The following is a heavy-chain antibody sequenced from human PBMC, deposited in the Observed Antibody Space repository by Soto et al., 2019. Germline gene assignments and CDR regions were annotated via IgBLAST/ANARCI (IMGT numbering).Heavy chain of an antibody. CDR2: ISAYNGNS. CDR1: GYTFTSYG. CDR3: ERDFPAVTSGGKDY. V-gene: IGHV1-18*04. D-gene: IGHD4-17*01. Sequence: QVQLVQSGAEVKKPGASVKVSFKASGYTFTSYGITWVRQAPGQGLGWMGWISAYNGNSNDAQKLQGRVTRTTYTTTSKAQMELRRLRSDDTAVYYCERDFPAVTSGGKDYWGQGTLVTVSS. J-gene: IGHJ4*02.